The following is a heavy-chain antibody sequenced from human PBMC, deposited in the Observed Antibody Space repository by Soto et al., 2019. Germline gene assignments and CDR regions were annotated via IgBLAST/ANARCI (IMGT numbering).Heavy chain of an antibody. V-gene: IGHV4-39*01. CDR3: ARLDIVPTSYFDY. J-gene: IGHJ4*02. CDR1: GGSISSSSYY. D-gene: IGHD5-12*01. Sequence: QLQLQESGPGLVKPSETLSLTCTVSGGSISSSSYYWGWIRQPPGKGLEWIGSIYYSGSTYYNPSLKSRVTISVDTSKNQFSLKLSSVTAADTAVYYCARLDIVPTSYFDYWGQGTLVTVSS. CDR2: IYYSGST.